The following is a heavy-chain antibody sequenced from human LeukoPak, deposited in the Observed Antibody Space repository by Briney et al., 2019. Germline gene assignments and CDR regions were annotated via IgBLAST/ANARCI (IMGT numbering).Heavy chain of an antibody. J-gene: IGHJ4*02. V-gene: IGHV3-48*03. CDR2: ISDSGRST. CDR3: AERGGRLS. CDR1: GLTFSNFK. D-gene: IGHD3-16*01. Sequence: GGSLRLPCAVSGLTFSNFKMNWVRQAPGKGLEWVSYISDSGRSTFYADSVKGRFTISRDNAKNSLSLQMNSLRVEDTAVYYCAERGGRLSWGQGTLVTVSS.